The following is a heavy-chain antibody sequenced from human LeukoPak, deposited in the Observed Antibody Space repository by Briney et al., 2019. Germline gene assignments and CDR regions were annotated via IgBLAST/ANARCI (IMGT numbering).Heavy chain of an antibody. CDR2: ISYDGSNK. D-gene: IGHD2-21*02. CDR1: GFTFSSYG. CDR3: AKDQGGNSFDY. J-gene: IGHJ4*02. Sequence: PGGSLRLSCAASGFTFSSYGMHWVRQAPGKGLEWVAVISYDGSNKYYADSVKGRFTISRDNSKNTLYLQMNSLRAEDTAVYYCAKDQGGNSFDYWGQGTLVTVSS. V-gene: IGHV3-30*18.